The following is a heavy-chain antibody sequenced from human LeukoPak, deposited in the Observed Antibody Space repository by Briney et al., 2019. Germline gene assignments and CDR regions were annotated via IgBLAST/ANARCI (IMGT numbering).Heavy chain of an antibody. V-gene: IGHV3-74*01. D-gene: IGHD3-3*01. CDR2: INPDGSST. CDR1: GFTFSSYW. CDR3: ASSFTIKDS. J-gene: IGHJ4*02. Sequence: PGGSLRLSCAASGFTFSSYWTHWVRQAPGKGLVWVSRINPDGSSTNYADSVKGRFTISRDNAKKTLYLQMNSLRAEDTAVYYCASSFTIKDSWGQGTLVTVSS.